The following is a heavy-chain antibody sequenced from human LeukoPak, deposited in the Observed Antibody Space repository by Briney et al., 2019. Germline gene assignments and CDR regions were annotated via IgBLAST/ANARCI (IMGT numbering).Heavy chain of an antibody. V-gene: IGHV4-34*01. D-gene: IGHD6-13*01. CDR3: ARGVDGYSSRL. CDR1: GGSFSGYY. CDR2: INHSGST. Sequence: PSETLSLTCAVYGGSFSGYYWSWIRQPPGKGLEWIGEINHSGSTNYNPSLKSRVTISVDTSKNQFSLKLSSVTAADTAVYYCARGVDGYSSRLWGQGTLVTVSS. J-gene: IGHJ4*02.